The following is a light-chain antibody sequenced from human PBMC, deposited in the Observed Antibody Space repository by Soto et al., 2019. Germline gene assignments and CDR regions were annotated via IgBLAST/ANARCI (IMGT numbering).Light chain of an antibody. V-gene: IGKV3-20*01. CDR2: GAY. CDR1: QSVNSK. J-gene: IGKJ1*01. CDR3: QQYGTAPWT. Sequence: EIVLTQAPSTLSLSPGERATPSRRAGQSVNSKLAWYQQKPGQAPRLLLYGAYNRATGIPDRFSGSGSGTDFTLTISRLEPEDFAVYYCQQYGTAPWTFGQGTKVDIK.